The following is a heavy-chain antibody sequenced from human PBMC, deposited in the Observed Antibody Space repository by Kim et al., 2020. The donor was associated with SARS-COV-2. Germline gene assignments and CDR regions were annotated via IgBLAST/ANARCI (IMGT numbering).Heavy chain of an antibody. D-gene: IGHD2-2*02. CDR2: ISGSGGST. J-gene: IGHJ2*01. Sequence: GGSLRLSCAASGFTFSSYAMSWVRQAPGKRLEWVSAISGSGGSTYYADSVKGRFTISRDNSKNTLYLQMNSLRAEDTAVYYCAKDHDYCSSTSCYIFRYFDLWGRGTLVTVSS. CDR1: GFTFSSYA. V-gene: IGHV3-23*01. CDR3: AKDHDYCSSTSCYIFRYFDL.